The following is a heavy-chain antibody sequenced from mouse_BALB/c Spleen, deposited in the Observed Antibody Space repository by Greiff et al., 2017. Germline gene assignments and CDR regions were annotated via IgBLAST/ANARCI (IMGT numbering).Heavy chain of an antibody. J-gene: IGHJ4*01. Sequence: VKLVESGPGLVQPSQSLSITCTVSGFSLTSYGVHWVRQSPGKGLEWLGVIWSGGSTDYNAAFISRLSISKDNSKSQVFFKMNSLQANDTAIYYCAKSGDYDYDGPYAMDYWGQGTSVTVSA. CDR1: GFSLTSYG. D-gene: IGHD2-4*01. CDR3: AKSGDYDYDGPYAMDY. V-gene: IGHV2-2*02. CDR2: IWSGGST.